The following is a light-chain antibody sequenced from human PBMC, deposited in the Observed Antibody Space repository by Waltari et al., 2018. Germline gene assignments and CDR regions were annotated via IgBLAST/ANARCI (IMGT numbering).Light chain of an antibody. CDR1: QDISNY. V-gene: IGKV1-33*01. J-gene: IGKJ5*01. Sequence: DIQVTQSPSSLSASVGDRVTITSQASQDISNYLNLYQHKPGKAPKLLIYDTSHLQTGVPSRFSGTGGGTDFTFTISSLQPEVIATYYCQQYENFPVTFGQGTRLEIK. CDR3: QQYENFPVT. CDR2: DTS.